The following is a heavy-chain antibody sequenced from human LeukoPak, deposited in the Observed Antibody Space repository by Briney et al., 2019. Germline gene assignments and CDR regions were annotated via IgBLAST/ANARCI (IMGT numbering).Heavy chain of an antibody. CDR1: GFTFTNYN. V-gene: IGHV1-46*01. Sequence: ASVKFSCKASGFTFTNYNLHWVRQAPGQRLEWMGIINPSGGSTNYAQNFQGRVTMTRDTSTSTVYMELSSLRSEDRAVYYCVRVRDGYNDAYDIWGQGTMVTVPS. J-gene: IGHJ3*02. D-gene: IGHD5-24*01. CDR3: VRVRDGYNDAYDI. CDR2: INPSGGST.